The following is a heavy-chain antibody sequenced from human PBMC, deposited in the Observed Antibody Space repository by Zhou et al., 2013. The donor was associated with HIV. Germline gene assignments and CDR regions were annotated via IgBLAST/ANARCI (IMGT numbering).Heavy chain of an antibody. CDR2: ITPFFGTA. CDR3: ARGDLWSYYYYGMDV. Sequence: QVQLVQSGAEVKRPGASVKVSCKASGGTFSSYAISWVRQAPGQGLEWMGGITPFFGTANYAQKFQGRVTITADESTTTAHMELSSLRSEDTAVYYCARGDLWSYYYYGMDVWGQGTTVTVSS. J-gene: IGHJ6*02. D-gene: IGHD3-10*01. V-gene: IGHV1-69*13. CDR1: GGTFSSYA.